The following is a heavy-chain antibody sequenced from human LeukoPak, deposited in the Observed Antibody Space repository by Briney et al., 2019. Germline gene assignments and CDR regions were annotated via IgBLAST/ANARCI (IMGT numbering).Heavy chain of an antibody. CDR2: IKSKTDGGTT. Sequence: PGGSLRLSCAASGFTFSNAWMSWVRQAPGKGLEWVGRIKSKTDGGTTDYAAPVKGRFTISRDDSKNTLYLQMNSLKTEDTAVYYCARVRGYYDSRRDAFDIWGQGTMVTVSS. D-gene: IGHD3-22*01. V-gene: IGHV3-15*01. CDR3: ARVRGYYDSRRDAFDI. CDR1: GFTFSNAW. J-gene: IGHJ3*02.